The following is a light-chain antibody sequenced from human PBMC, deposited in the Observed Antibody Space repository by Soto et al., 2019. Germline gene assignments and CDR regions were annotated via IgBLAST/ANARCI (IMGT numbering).Light chain of an antibody. V-gene: IGLV1-44*01. CDR2: GSN. J-gene: IGLJ7*01. CDR1: SSNIGSNP. Sequence: QPVLTQPPSASGTPGQRITISCSGSSSNIGSNPVNWYQQFPGMAPKLVIYGSNQRPSGVPDRFSGSKSGTSASLAIIGLQSEDEGDSFCSGWDDSLDGAVFGGGTQLTVL. CDR3: SGWDDSLDGAV.